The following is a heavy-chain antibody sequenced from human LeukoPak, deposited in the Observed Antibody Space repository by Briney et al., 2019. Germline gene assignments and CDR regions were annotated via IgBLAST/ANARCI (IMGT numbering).Heavy chain of an antibody. CDR1: GFTFSSFS. D-gene: IGHD1-7*01. CDR3: ARERSGTTSLDY. V-gene: IGHV3-21*01. CDR2: ISSSSSYI. J-gene: IGHJ4*02. Sequence: GGSLRLSCAASGFTFSSFSMNWVRRAPGKGLEWVSHISSSSSYIYYADSVKGRFTISRDNAKNSLYLEMNSLRAEDTAVYYCARERSGTTSLDYWGQGTLVTVSS.